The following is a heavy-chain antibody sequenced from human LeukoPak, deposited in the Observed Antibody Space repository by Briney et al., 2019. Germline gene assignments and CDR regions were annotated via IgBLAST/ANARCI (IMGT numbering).Heavy chain of an antibody. CDR1: AFTFSRYW. CDR3: VTDQTGRHPYFFDY. J-gene: IGHJ4*02. D-gene: IGHD3-10*01. V-gene: IGHV3-7*01. CDR2: IKEDGSEI. Sequence: GGSLRLSCAASAFTFSRYWTTWVRQALGKGLEWVANIKEDGSEIYYVDAVKGRFSISRDNAKTSLYLQMNNLSVADTAVYYCVTDQTGRHPYFFDYWGQGTLVTVSS.